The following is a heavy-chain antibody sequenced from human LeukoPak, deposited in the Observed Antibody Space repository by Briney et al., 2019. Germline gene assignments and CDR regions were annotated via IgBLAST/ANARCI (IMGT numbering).Heavy chain of an antibody. V-gene: IGHV3-23*01. CDR2: ISGSGGST. Sequence: AGGSLRLSCAASGFTFSSYAMSWVRQAPGKGLEWVSAISGSGGSTYYADSVKGRFTISRDNSKNTLYLQMNSLRAEDTAVYYCAKDLRITMVRGVPFDYWGQGTLVTVSS. J-gene: IGHJ4*02. CDR3: AKDLRITMVRGVPFDY. D-gene: IGHD3-10*01. CDR1: GFTFSSYA.